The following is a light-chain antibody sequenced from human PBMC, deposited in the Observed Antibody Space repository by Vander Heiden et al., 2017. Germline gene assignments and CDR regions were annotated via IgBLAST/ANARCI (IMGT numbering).Light chain of an antibody. V-gene: IGLV2-14*03. CDR3: SSYTSSSTLV. J-gene: IGLJ3*02. CDR1: SSDVGGYNY. CDR2: DVS. Sequence: QSALTQPASVSGSPGQSITISCTGTSSDVGGYNYVSWYQQHPGKAPKLMTHDVSNRPSGVSNRFSGSKSGNTASLTISGLQAEDEAEYYCSSYTSSSTLVFGGGTKLTVL.